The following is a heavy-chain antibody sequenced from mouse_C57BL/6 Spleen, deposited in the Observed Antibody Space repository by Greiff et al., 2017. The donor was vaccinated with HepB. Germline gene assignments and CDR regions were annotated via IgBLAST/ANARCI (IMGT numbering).Heavy chain of an antibody. D-gene: IGHD1-1*01. CDR1: GYTFTVYY. CDR3: ATYYYGSSHEDYYAMDY. V-gene: IGHV1-76*01. Sequence: QVHVKQSGAELVRPGASVKLSCKASGYTFTVYYINWVKQRPGQGLEWIARIYPGSGNTYYNEKFKGKATLTAEKSSSTAYMQLSSLTSEDSAVYFCATYYYGSSHEDYYAMDYWGQGTSVTVSS. J-gene: IGHJ4*01. CDR2: IYPGSGNT.